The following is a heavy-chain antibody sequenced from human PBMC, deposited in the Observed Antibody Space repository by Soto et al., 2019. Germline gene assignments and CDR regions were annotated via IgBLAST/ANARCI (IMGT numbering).Heavy chain of an antibody. Sequence: QVQLVESGGGVVQPGRSLRLSCAASGFTFSSYAMHWVRQAPGKGLEWVAVISYDGSNKYYADSVKGRFTISRDNSKNTLYLQMNSLRAEDTAVYYCASRSSGLYAHPYCHYGMDVWGQGTTVTVSS. CDR3: ASRSSGLYAHPYCHYGMDV. CDR2: ISYDGSNK. J-gene: IGHJ6*02. V-gene: IGHV3-30-3*01. CDR1: GFTFSSYA. D-gene: IGHD6-19*01.